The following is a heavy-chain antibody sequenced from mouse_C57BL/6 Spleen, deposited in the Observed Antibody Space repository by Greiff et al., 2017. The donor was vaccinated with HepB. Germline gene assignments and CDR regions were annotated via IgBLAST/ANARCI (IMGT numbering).Heavy chain of an antibody. CDR1: GYTFTSYG. CDR2: IYPRSGNT. Sequence: QVQLKQSGAELARPGASVKLSCKASGYTFTSYGISWVKQRTGQGLEWIGEIYPRSGNTYYNEKFKGKATLTADKSSSTAYMELRSLTSEDSAVYFCARGRYGSSYFDYWGQGTTLTVSS. V-gene: IGHV1-81*01. D-gene: IGHD1-1*01. CDR3: ARGRYGSSYFDY. J-gene: IGHJ2*01.